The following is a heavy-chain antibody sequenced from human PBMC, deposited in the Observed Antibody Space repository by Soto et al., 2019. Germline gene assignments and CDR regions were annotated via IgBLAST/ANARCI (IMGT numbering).Heavy chain of an antibody. CDR3: ARNPNWFDP. CDR1: GGSISSYY. CDR2: IYYSGST. Sequence: SETLSLTCTVSGGSISSYYWSWIRQPPGKGLEWIGYIYYSGSTNYNPSLKSRVTISVDTSKNQFSLKLSSVTAADTAVYYCARNPNWFDPWGQGTLVTVSS. V-gene: IGHV4-59*01. J-gene: IGHJ5*02.